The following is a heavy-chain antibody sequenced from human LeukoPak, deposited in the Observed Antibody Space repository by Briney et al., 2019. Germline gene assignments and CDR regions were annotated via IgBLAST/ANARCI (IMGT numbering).Heavy chain of an antibody. CDR1: GFTFSTYW. CDR3: ASASSHRTAAGGDY. V-gene: IGHV3-74*01. J-gene: IGHJ4*02. D-gene: IGHD6-13*01. CDR2: INGDGGSR. Sequence: GGSLRLSCAASGFTFSTYWMHWVRQAPGKGLVWVSRINGDGGSRNYADSVKGRFTISRDNAKNTLYLQMSSLRVEDTAVYYCASASSHRTAAGGDYWGQGPLVTVST.